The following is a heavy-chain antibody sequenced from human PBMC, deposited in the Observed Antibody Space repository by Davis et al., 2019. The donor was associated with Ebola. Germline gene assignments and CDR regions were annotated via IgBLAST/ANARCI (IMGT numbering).Heavy chain of an antibody. Sequence: PGGSLRLSCAASGFSFSNYAIHWVRQAPGKGLEWVAVISYDGSRKNYADSVQGRFTISRDNSKKTLSLQMNSLRVEDTAVYYCARDREVGDDFCYGMDVWGQGTTVTVSS. J-gene: IGHJ6*02. CDR1: GFSFSNYA. D-gene: IGHD3-3*01. CDR3: ARDREVGDDFCYGMDV. CDR2: ISYDGSRK. V-gene: IGHV3-30*04.